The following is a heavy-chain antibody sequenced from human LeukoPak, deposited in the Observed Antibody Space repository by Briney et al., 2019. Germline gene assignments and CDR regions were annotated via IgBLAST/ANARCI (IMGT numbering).Heavy chain of an antibody. CDR2: MNPNSGNT. Sequence: PGASVKVSCKASGYTFTSYDINWVRQATGQGLEWMGWMNPNSGNTGYAQKFQGRVTMTRNTSISTAYMELSSLRSEDTAVYYCARAGYCSGGSCCRVYYFDYWGQGTLVTVSS. CDR1: GYTFTSYD. CDR3: ARAGYCSGGSCCRVYYFDY. J-gene: IGHJ4*02. V-gene: IGHV1-8*01. D-gene: IGHD2-15*01.